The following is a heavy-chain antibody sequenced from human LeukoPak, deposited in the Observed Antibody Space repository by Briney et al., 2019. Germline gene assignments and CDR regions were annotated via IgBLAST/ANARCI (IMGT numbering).Heavy chain of an antibody. CDR3: AKRPRGNYLDPFDY. D-gene: IGHD3-10*01. V-gene: IGHV3-23*01. J-gene: IGHJ4*02. CDR1: GFNFSSYA. Sequence: PGGSLRLSCAASGFNFSSYAMSWVRQAPGKGLEWVSGISGSGGSTYYADSVKGRFTISRDNSKNRLYLQMNSLRAEDTAVYYCAKRPRGNYLDPFDYWGQGTLVTVSS. CDR2: ISGSGGST.